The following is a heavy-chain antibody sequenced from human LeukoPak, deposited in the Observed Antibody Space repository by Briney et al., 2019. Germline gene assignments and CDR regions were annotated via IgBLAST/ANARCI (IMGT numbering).Heavy chain of an antibody. CDR1: GFTFSRHW. J-gene: IGHJ4*02. Sequence: GGSLRLSCAASGFTFSRHWMHWVRQAPGKGLEWVAVIWYDGSNKYYADSVKGRFTISRDNSKNTLYLQMNSLRAEDTAVYYCARTVVPAAICDYWGQGTLVTVSS. CDR2: IWYDGSNK. CDR3: ARTVVPAAICDY. D-gene: IGHD2-2*01. V-gene: IGHV3-33*08.